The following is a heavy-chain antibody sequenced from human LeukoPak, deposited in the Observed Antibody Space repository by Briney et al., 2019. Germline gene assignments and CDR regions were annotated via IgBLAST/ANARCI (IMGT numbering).Heavy chain of an antibody. Sequence: PSETLSLTCAVYGVSFSGYYWSWIRQPPGKGLEWIGEINHSGSTNYNPSLKSRVTISVDTSKNQFSLKLSSVTAADTAVYYCARGGYYSDFDYWGQGTLVTVSS. CDR2: INHSGST. V-gene: IGHV4-34*01. D-gene: IGHD3-22*01. CDR3: ARGGYYSDFDY. J-gene: IGHJ4*02. CDR1: GVSFSGYY.